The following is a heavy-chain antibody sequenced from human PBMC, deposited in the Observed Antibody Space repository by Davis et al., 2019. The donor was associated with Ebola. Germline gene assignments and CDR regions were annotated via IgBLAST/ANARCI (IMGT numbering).Heavy chain of an antibody. V-gene: IGHV3-30*03. CDR2: ISYDGSNK. J-gene: IGHJ4*02. D-gene: IGHD3-3*01. CDR1: GFTFRSYG. CDR3: ARARTYYDFWSGYYGFDY. Sequence: GGSLRLSCAASGFTFRSYGMHWVRQAPGKGLEWVAVISYDGSNKYYADSVKGRFTISRDNAKNSLYLQMNSLRAEDTAVYYCARARTYYDFWSGYYGFDYWGQGTLVTVSS.